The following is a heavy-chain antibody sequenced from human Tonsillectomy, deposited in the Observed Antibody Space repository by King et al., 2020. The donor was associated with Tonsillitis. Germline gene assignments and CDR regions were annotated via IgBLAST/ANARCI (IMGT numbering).Heavy chain of an antibody. Sequence: LVESGGGLVQPGRSLRLSCAASGFTFDDYAMHWVRQTPGKGLEWVSGISWNSGNVASADSVKGRFSISRDNAKNSLYLHMDSLRTDDTALYYCAKAKYPWGAAAIGTDFDYWGQGTLVTVSS. CDR1: GFTFDDYA. D-gene: IGHD6-13*01. CDR2: ISWNSGNV. CDR3: AKAKYPWGAAAIGTDFDY. J-gene: IGHJ4*02. V-gene: IGHV3-9*01.